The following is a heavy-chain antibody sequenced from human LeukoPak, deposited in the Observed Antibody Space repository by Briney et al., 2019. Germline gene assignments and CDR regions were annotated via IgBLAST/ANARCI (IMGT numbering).Heavy chain of an antibody. J-gene: IGHJ4*02. V-gene: IGHV3-30-3*01. D-gene: IGHD4-23*01. Sequence: GGSLRLSCAASGFTFSSYAMHWVRQAPGKGLEWVAVISYDGSNKYYADSVKGRFTISRDNSKNTLYLQMNSLRAEDTAVYYCARDYGGNYGPGGWGQGTLVTVSS. CDR3: ARDYGGNYGPGG. CDR1: GFTFSSYA. CDR2: ISYDGSNK.